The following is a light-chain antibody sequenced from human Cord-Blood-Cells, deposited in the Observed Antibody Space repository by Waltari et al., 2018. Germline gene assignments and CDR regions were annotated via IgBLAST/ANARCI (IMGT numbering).Light chain of an antibody. V-gene: IGLV1-47*01. CDR2: RNN. Sequence: QSVLTQPPSASGTPGQRVTISCSGSSSNIGSHYVYWYQQLPGTAPQLLIYRNNQRPSGVPDRFSGSKSGTSASLAISGLRSEDEADYYCAAWDDSLSGLFGGGTKLTVL. J-gene: IGLJ3*02. CDR3: AAWDDSLSGL. CDR1: SSNIGSHY.